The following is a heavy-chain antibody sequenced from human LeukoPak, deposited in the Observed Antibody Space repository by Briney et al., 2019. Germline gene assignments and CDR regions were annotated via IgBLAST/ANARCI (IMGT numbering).Heavy chain of an antibody. D-gene: IGHD6-19*01. CDR3: ARVGSSGWYVHPTLDY. J-gene: IGHJ4*02. Sequence: ASVKASCKASGYTFTGYYMHWVRQAPGQGLEWMGWINPNSGDTNYAQKFQGRVTVTRDTSISTAYMELSWLRSDDTAVYYCARVGSSGWYVHPTLDYWGQGTLVTVSS. CDR2: INPNSGDT. CDR1: GYTFTGYY. V-gene: IGHV1-2*02.